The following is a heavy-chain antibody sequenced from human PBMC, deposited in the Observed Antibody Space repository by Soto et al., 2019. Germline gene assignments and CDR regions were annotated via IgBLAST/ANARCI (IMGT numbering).Heavy chain of an antibody. V-gene: IGHV4-38-2*01. CDR2: IYHSGST. J-gene: IGHJ5*02. CDR3: ARAPRGGWFDP. CDR1: RFTFSNFAM. Sequence: LRLSCAASRFTFSNFAMIWVRQAPGKVLEWIGSIYHSGSTYYNPSLKSRVTISVDTSKNQFSLKLSSVTAADTAVYYCARAPRGGWFDPWGQGTLVTAPQ. D-gene: IGHD3-10*01.